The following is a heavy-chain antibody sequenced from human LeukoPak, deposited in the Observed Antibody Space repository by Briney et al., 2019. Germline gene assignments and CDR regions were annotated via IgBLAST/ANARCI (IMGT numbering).Heavy chain of an antibody. Sequence: RGGSLRLSCAASGLTFRNYAMSWVRQAPGRGLEWASSTAGSGISKDYADSVKGRFTISKDKSKNTLYLQMDNLRAEDTGVYFCARLPTFYYDSSGYHYDYWGQGTLVTVSS. CDR1: GLTFRNYA. CDR3: ARLPTFYYDSSGYHYDY. J-gene: IGHJ4*02. D-gene: IGHD3-22*01. V-gene: IGHV3-23*01. CDR2: TAGSGISK.